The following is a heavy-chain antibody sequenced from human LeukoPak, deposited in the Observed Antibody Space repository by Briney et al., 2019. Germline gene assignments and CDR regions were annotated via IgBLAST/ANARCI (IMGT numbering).Heavy chain of an antibody. CDR1: GFTFSSFW. V-gene: IGHV3-74*03. D-gene: IGHD4-17*01. CDR2: IHGDGTNT. CDR3: ARGYGDYVAYFDY. J-gene: IGHJ4*02. Sequence: GGSLRLSCAGSGFTFSSFWMHWVGQAPGKGLVWVSRIHGDGTNTKYANSVKGRFTISRDNAKNTLYLQMNSLRAEDTAVYYCARGYGDYVAYFDYWGQGTLVTVSS.